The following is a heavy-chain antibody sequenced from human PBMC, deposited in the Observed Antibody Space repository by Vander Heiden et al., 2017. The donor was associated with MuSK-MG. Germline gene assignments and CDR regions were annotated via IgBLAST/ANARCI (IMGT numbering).Heavy chain of an antibody. J-gene: IGHJ3*02. Sequence: EVQLLESGGGLVPPGGSLRLSCAAPGFTCSSYAMNWVRQAPGKGLELVSVISDSGGSTYYADSVKGRFTISRDNSKNTLYLQMNSLRGEDTAVYYCAKRYSSAWMTDTFDIWGQGTMVTVSS. CDR2: ISDSGGST. CDR3: AKRYSSAWMTDTFDI. D-gene: IGHD6-19*01. V-gene: IGHV3-23*01. CDR1: GFTCSSYA.